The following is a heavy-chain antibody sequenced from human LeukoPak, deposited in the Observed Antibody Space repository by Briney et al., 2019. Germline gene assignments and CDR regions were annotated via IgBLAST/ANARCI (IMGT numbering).Heavy chain of an antibody. J-gene: IGHJ4*02. CDR1: GFTFSDYY. Sequence: GGSLRLSCAASGFTFSDYYMSWIRQAPGKGLEWVSHISNSGSTTYYADSVKGRFTISRDNAKNSLYLQMNSLRAEDTAVYYCARDRRIQPVVDCWGQGTLVTVSS. CDR3: ARDRRIQPVVDC. D-gene: IGHD5-18*01. CDR2: ISNSGSTT. V-gene: IGHV3-11*01.